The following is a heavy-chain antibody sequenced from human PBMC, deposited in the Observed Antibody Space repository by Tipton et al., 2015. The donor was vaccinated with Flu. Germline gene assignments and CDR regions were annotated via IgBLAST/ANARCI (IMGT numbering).Heavy chain of an antibody. CDR1: GASVSGSRYY. D-gene: IGHD3-22*01. V-gene: IGHV4-39*07. Sequence: PGLVKPSETLSLICTVSGASVSGSRYYWAWIRQAPGKGPECIGTIYDSGRIYYNPSLKRRLIISVDTSKNQFSLRLSTVTAADTARYYCARVGDSSVAYGLDYWGQGTLVTVSS. CDR2: IYDSGRI. CDR3: ARVGDSSVAYGLDY. J-gene: IGHJ4*02.